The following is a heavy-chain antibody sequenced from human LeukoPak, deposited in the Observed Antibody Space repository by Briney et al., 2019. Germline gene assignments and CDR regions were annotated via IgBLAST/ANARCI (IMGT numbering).Heavy chain of an antibody. CDR3: AREVTMVRGVIPDY. J-gene: IGHJ4*02. D-gene: IGHD3-10*01. CDR2: IIPTFGTA. Sequence: ASVKVSCKASGGTFSSYAISWVRQAPGQGLEWMGRIIPTFGTANYAQKFQGRVTITTDESTSTAYMELSSLRSEDTAVYYCAREVTMVRGVIPDYWGQGTLVTVSS. CDR1: GGTFSSYA. V-gene: IGHV1-69*05.